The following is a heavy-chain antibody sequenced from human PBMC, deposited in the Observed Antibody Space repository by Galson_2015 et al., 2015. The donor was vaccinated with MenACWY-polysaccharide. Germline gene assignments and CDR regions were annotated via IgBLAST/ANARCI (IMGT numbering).Heavy chain of an antibody. CDR3: ARQGGSGRSHDY. J-gene: IGHJ4*02. D-gene: IGHD5-12*01. CDR2: TYYGGST. CDR1: GGSISSSSYY. Sequence: ETLSLTCTVSGGSISSSSYYWGWIRQPPGKGLEWIGTTYYGGSTYYNPSLKSRVTISVDTSKNQFSLKLTSVTAADTAVYYCARQGGSGRSHDYWGQGTLVTVSS. V-gene: IGHV4-39*01.